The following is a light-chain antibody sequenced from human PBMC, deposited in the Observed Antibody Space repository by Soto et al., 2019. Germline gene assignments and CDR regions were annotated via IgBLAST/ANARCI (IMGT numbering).Light chain of an antibody. Sequence: QSALTQPASVSGSPGQSITISCIGTSSDVGGYNYVSWYQQHPGKAPKLIIYEVSNRPSGVSNRFSGSKSGNTASLTISGLQAEDEADYYCSSYASSSTLFGGGTKLTVL. CDR2: EVS. CDR3: SSYASSSTL. V-gene: IGLV2-14*01. J-gene: IGLJ2*01. CDR1: SSDVGGYNY.